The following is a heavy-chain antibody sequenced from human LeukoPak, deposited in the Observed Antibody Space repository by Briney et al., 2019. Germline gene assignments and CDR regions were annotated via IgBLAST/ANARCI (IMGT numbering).Heavy chain of an antibody. D-gene: IGHD3-10*01. CDR2: TNPSGAST. J-gene: IGHJ5*02. Sequence: ASVKVSCKASGYTFTSYYIHWLRQAPGHGLEWMGITNPSGASTSYAQKFQGRVTMTRDTSTSTVYMELSSLRSEDTAVYYCARTGYYGSGRKGGFDPWGQGTLVTVSS. V-gene: IGHV1-46*01. CDR1: GYTFTSYY. CDR3: ARTGYYGSGRKGGFDP.